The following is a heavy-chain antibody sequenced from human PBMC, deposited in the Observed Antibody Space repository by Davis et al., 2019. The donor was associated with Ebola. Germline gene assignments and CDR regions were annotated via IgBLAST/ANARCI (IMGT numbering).Heavy chain of an antibody. CDR2: ISAYNGNT. Sequence: ASVKVSCKASGYTFTSYGISWVRQAPGQGLEWMGWISAYNGNTNYAQKLQGRVTMTTDRSTSTVYMELSSLRSEDTAVYYCARFGVGGAAFDIWGQGTMVTVSS. CDR1: GYTFTSYG. D-gene: IGHD1-26*01. V-gene: IGHV1-18*01. J-gene: IGHJ3*02. CDR3: ARFGVGGAAFDI.